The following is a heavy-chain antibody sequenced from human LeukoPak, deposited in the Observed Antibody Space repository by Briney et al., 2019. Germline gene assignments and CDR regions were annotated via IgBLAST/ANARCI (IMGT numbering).Heavy chain of an antibody. D-gene: IGHD2-2*01. CDR3: AKEQGRSYQLPDY. CDR1: GFTFSSYG. J-gene: IGHJ4*02. Sequence: GGSLRLSCAASGFTFSSYGMHWVRQAPGKGLEWVAFIRYDGSNKYYADSVKGRFTISRDNSKNTLYLQMNSLRAEDTAVYYRAKEQGRSYQLPDYWGQGTLVTVSS. CDR2: IRYDGSNK. V-gene: IGHV3-30*02.